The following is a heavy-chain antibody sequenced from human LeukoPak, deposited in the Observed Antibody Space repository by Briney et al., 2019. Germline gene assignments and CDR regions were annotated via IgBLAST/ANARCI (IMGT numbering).Heavy chain of an antibody. D-gene: IGHD3-22*01. CDR3: AKDIYYYDGSGHDAFDI. V-gene: IGHV3-9*01. CDR2: ISWSSGSI. J-gene: IGHJ3*02. Sequence: GRSLRLSCAASGFTFDDYAMHWVRQAPGKGLEWVSGISWSSGSIGYADSVKGRFTISRDNAKNSLYLQMNSLRAEDTALYYCAKDIYYYDGSGHDAFDIWGQGTMVTVSS. CDR1: GFTFDDYA.